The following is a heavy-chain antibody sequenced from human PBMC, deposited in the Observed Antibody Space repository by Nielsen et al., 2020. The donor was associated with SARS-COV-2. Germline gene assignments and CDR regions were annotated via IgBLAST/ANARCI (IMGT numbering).Heavy chain of an antibody. CDR1: GFIFRTYS. CDR2: INSGSGDYI. V-gene: IGHV3-21*04. J-gene: IGHJ4*02. Sequence: GGSLRLSCAASGFIFRTYSMNWVRQAPGKGLEWLSSINSGSGDYINYADSVKGRFTISRDNTNNLLYLQMNSLRPEDTAMYFCARGGQTYNTKWIWVQGTVVTVSS. CDR3: ARGGQTYNTKWI. D-gene: IGHD1-14*01.